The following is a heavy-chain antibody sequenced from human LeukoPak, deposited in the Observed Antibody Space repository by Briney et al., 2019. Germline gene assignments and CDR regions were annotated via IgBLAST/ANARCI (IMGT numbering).Heavy chain of an antibody. V-gene: IGHV5-51*01. CDR3: ATVPRIPAVGNTEYFQY. CDR2: IYPGDSDT. J-gene: IGHJ1*01. CDR1: GYSFTTYW. Sequence: PGESLKISCKGSGYSFTTYWIGWVRQMPGKGLEWMGIIYPGDSDTRYSPSFQGQVTISVDKSISTAYLQWSSLQASDTAMYYCATVPRIPAVGNTEYFQYWGQGTLVTVSS. D-gene: IGHD6-13*01.